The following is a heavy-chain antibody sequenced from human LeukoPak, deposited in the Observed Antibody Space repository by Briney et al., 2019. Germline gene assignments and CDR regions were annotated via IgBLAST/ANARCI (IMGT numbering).Heavy chain of an antibody. Sequence: PGGSLRLSCAASGFTFSNYAMSCVRQATGKGLEWVSAISGSGGSTYYADSVKGRFTISRDNSKNTLYLQMNSLRAEDTAVYYCAKGSHSSGWIDAFDIWGQGTMVTVSS. V-gene: IGHV3-23*01. CDR1: GFTFSNYA. D-gene: IGHD6-19*01. CDR3: AKGSHSSGWIDAFDI. CDR2: ISGSGGST. J-gene: IGHJ3*02.